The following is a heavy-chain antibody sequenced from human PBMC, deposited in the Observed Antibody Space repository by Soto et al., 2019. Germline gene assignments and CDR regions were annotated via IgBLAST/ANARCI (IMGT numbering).Heavy chain of an antibody. CDR1: GFTFSSYA. CDR2: ISGSGGST. Sequence: PGGSLRLSCAASGFTFSSYAMSWVRQAPGKGLEWVSAISGSGGSTYYADSVKGRFTISRDNSKNTLYLQMNSLRAEDTAVYYCAKDSDRDYYDSSGYYEVGAIDISGQGTMVTVS. D-gene: IGHD3-22*01. V-gene: IGHV3-23*01. CDR3: AKDSDRDYYDSSGYYEVGAIDI. J-gene: IGHJ3*02.